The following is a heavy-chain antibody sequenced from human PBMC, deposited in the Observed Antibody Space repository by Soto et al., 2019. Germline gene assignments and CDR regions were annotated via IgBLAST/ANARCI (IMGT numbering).Heavy chain of an antibody. J-gene: IGHJ6*02. Sequence: QVQLVQSGDEVKKPGSSVKVSCKASGGTFSSYAISWVRQAPGQGLEWMGGIIPISGSANYAQKFQGRVTITADESTSTAYMERSSLRSEDTAVYYCARGPGRRNDGYYYYYGMDVWGQGTTVTVSS. CDR2: IIPISGSA. D-gene: IGHD1-1*01. CDR1: GGTFSSYA. CDR3: ARGPGRRNDGYYYYYGMDV. V-gene: IGHV1-69*01.